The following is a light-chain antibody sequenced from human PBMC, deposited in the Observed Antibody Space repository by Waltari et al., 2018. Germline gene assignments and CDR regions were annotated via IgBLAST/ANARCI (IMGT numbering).Light chain of an antibody. Sequence: QSARTQPPSAPGPPEQSAPTSCTGTRSEVGGYNTGPRYQPHPGKAPKGKIFEVSKRPSGVPDRFSGSKSGNTASLPVSGLQAEDEADYFCSSYAGSDNPNVVFGGGTQRIVL. V-gene: IGLV2-8*01. CDR3: SSYAGSDNPNVV. CDR2: EVS. J-gene: IGLJ2*01. CDR1: RSEVGGYNT.